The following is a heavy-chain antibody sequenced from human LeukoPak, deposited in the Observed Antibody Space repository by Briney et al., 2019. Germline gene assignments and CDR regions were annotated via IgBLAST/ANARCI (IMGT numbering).Heavy chain of an antibody. CDR3: AKDFVRYNIQFDY. J-gene: IGHJ4*02. V-gene: IGHV3-23*01. CDR1: GFTFSSYA. Sequence: PGGSLRLSCAASGFTFSSYAMSWVRQAPGKGLEWVSAIGGSGGSTYYADSVRGRFTISRDNSKNTLYLQMDSLRAEDTALYYCAKDFVRYNIQFDYWGQGALVTVSS. CDR2: IGGSGGST. D-gene: IGHD1-14*01.